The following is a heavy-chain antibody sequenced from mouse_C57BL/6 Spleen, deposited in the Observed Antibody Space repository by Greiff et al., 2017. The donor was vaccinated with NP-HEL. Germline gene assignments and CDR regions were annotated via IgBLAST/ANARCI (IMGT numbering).Heavy chain of an antibody. J-gene: IGHJ3*01. CDR2: ISDGSSYT. CDR1: GFTFSSYA. Sequence: EVQLVESGGGLVKPGGSLKLSCAASGFTFSSYAMSWVRQTPEKRLEWVATISDGSSYTYYPDNVKGRFTISRDNAKNNLYLQMSHLKSEDTAMYYCAREGLGGFAYWGQGTLVTVSA. V-gene: IGHV5-4*01. D-gene: IGHD3-3*01. CDR3: AREGLGGFAY.